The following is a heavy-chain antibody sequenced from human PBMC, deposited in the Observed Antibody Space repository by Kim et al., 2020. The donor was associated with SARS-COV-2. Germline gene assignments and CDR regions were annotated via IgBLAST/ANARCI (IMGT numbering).Heavy chain of an antibody. CDR3: ARIVRYNWNDGYYFDY. CDR2: IYPGDSDT. CDR1: GSSFTSYW. D-gene: IGHD1-20*01. Sequence: GESLKISCQGSGSSFTSYWIGWVRQMPGKGLEWMGIIYPGDSDTRYSPSFQGQVTISADKSISTAYLQWSSLKASDTAMYYCARIVRYNWNDGYYFDYWGQGTLVTVSS. J-gene: IGHJ4*02. V-gene: IGHV5-51*01.